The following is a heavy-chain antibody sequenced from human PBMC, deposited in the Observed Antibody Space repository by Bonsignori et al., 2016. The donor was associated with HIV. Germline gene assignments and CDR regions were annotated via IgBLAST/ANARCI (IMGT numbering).Heavy chain of an antibody. D-gene: IGHD3-10*01. CDR2: ITWNSGKI. Sequence: PGKGLEWVSGITWNSGKIDYADSVKGRFTISRDNAKNSLYLQMNSLRAEDTALYYCAKDTYGSGDGAFDIWGQGTMVTVSS. J-gene: IGHJ3*02. V-gene: IGHV3-9*01. CDR3: AKDTYGSGDGAFDI.